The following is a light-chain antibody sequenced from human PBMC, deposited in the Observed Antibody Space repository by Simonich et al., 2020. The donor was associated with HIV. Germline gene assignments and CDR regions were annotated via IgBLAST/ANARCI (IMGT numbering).Light chain of an antibody. CDR2: EDN. J-gene: IGLJ3*02. CDR3: QSYDSSNQV. Sequence: NFMLTQPHSVSESPGQTVTISCTRSSGSIASNYVQWYQQHPGSAPTTVIYEDNQRPSGVPDRFSGSIDSSSNSASLTISGLKTEDEADYYCQSYDSSNQVFGGGTKLTVL. CDR1: SGSIASNY. V-gene: IGLV6-57*03.